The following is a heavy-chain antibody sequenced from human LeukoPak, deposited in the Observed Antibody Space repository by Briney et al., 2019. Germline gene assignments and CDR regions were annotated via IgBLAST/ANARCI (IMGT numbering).Heavy chain of an antibody. J-gene: IGHJ4*02. V-gene: IGHV3-53*01. D-gene: IGHD5-24*01. CDR2: IYSGGST. CDR1: GFTVSSNY. CDR3: AREGGRDGYNLGGDY. Sequence: GSLRLSCAASGFTVSSNYMSWVRQAPGKGLEWVSVIYSGGSTYYADSVKGRFTIPRDNSKNTLYLQMNSLRAEDTAVYYCAREGGRDGYNLGGDYWGQGTLVTVSS.